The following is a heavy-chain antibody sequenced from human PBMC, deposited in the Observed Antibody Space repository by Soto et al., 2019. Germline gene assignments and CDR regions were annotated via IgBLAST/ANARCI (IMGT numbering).Heavy chain of an antibody. CDR3: ARVPPLVVGASDAFDI. CDR1: GFTFSSYA. J-gene: IGHJ3*02. Sequence: VQLVESGGGVVQPGRSLRLSCAASGFTFSSYAMHWVRQAPGKGLEWVAVISYDGSNKYSADSVQGRFTICRDNSQNTLYLQMNSLRAEDTAVYYCARVPPLVVGASDAFDIWGQGTIVTVSS. V-gene: IGHV3-30-3*01. D-gene: IGHD2-15*01. CDR2: ISYDGSNK.